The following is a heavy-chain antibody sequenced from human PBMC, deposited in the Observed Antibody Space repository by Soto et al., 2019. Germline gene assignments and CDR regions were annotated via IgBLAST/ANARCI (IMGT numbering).Heavy chain of an antibody. D-gene: IGHD2-15*01. Sequence: QVQLQQWGAGLLKPSETLSLTCAVYGGSFSGYYWSWIRQPPGKGLEWIGEINHSGSTNYNPSLKSRVTISVDTSKNQFSLKLSSVTAADTAVYYCARGLRGNASFDYWGQGTLVTVSS. CDR1: GGSFSGYY. J-gene: IGHJ4*02. V-gene: IGHV4-34*01. CDR2: INHSGST. CDR3: ARGLRGNASFDY.